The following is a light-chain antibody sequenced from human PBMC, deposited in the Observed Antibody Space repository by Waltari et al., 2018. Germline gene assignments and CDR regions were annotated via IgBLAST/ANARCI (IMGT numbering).Light chain of an antibody. V-gene: IGLV2-11*01. CDR2: DVD. J-gene: IGLJ2*01. Sequence: QSALTQPRSVSGSPGQSVTLSCTGTNSDVGAYNYVSWYQQRPGKAPKLVVYDVDKRPSGVPDRFSGSKAGNTASLTISGLQTDDEADYYCCSYTSSSTLVFGGGTKLTVL. CDR3: CSYTSSSTLV. CDR1: NSDVGAYNY.